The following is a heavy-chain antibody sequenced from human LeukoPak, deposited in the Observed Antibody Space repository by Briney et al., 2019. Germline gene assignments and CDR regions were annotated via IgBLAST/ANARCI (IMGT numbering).Heavy chain of an antibody. CDR2: TYYRSKWYN. CDR1: GDSVSSNSAA. D-gene: IGHD3-10*01. J-gene: IGHJ4*01. V-gene: IGHV6-1*01. Sequence: SQTLSLTCAISGDSVSSNSAAWNWIRQSPSRGLEWLGRTYYRSKWYNDYAVSVKSRITINSDTSKNQFSLQLSSVTPEDTAVYYCARDHSSGRNNLEHLDYWGNGTLVTVSS. CDR3: ARDHSSGRNNLEHLDY.